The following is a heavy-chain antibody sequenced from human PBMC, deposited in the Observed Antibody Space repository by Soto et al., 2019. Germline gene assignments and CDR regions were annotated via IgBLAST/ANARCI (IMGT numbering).Heavy chain of an antibody. Sequence: PGGSLRLSCAASGFGFSNAWMSWVRQAPGKGLEWVGRIKSETDGETTDYVAPVKGRFTVSRDDSKNTLYLQMNSLKIEDTAVYYCTTDLNGGFDYWGRGTLVTAPQ. CDR3: TTDLNGGFDY. CDR1: GFGFSNAW. D-gene: IGHD2-8*01. V-gene: IGHV3-15*01. J-gene: IGHJ4*02. CDR2: IKSETDGETT.